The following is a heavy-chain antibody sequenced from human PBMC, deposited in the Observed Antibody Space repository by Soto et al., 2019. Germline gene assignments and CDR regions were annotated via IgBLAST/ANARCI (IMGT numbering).Heavy chain of an antibody. J-gene: IGHJ4*02. Sequence: PGGSLRLSCAASGFTFSSYGIHWVRQGPGKGLEWVSAISGSGGSTYYADSVKGRFTISRDNSKNTLYLQMNSLRAEDTAVYYCSKAYSQQLVLPTFFDYWGQGT. V-gene: IGHV3-23*01. CDR3: SKAYSQQLVLPTFFDY. D-gene: IGHD6-13*01. CDR1: GFTFSSYG. CDR2: ISGSGGST.